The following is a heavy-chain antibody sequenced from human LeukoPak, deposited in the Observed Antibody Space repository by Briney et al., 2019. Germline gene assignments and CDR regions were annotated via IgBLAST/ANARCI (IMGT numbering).Heavy chain of an antibody. CDR3: ATSGYDSSGYTSKSMDV. J-gene: IGHJ6*02. CDR1: GDSVSSNSAA. CDR2: TYYRSKWYN. V-gene: IGHV6-1*01. D-gene: IGHD3-22*01. Sequence: SQTLSLTCAISGDSVSSNSAAWNWIRQSPSRGLEWLGRTYYRSKWYNDYAVSVKSRITINPDTSKNQFSLQLNPVTPEDTAVYYCATSGYDSSGYTSKSMDVWGQGTTVTVSS.